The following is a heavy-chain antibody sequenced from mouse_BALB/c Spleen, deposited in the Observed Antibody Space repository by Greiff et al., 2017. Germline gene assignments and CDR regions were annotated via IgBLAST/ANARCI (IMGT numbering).Heavy chain of an antibody. CDR1: GYSITSDYA. V-gene: IGHV3-2*02. CDR2: ISYSGST. CDR3: ARSGYGSSYTPYYFDY. D-gene: IGHD1-1*01. J-gene: IGHJ2*01. Sequence: EVKLLESGPGLVKPSQSLSLTCTVTGYSITSDYAWNWIRQFPGNKLEWMGYISYSGSTSYNPSLKSRISITRDTSKNQFFLQLNSVTTEDTATYYCARSGYGSSYTPYYFDYWGQGTTLTVSS.